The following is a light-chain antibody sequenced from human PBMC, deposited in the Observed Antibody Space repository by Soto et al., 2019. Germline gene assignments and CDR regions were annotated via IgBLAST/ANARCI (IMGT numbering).Light chain of an antibody. Sequence: QSALTQPASVSGSPGQSVTISCTGTSSDIGDYNYVSWYQHNPGKAPKVIIYEVTHRPSGVSNRFSGSKSANTASLTISGLQAEDEADYCCCSYTRTSTLVFGGGTKLTVL. J-gene: IGLJ2*01. CDR3: CSYTRTSTLV. CDR2: EVT. CDR1: SSDIGDYNY. V-gene: IGLV2-14*01.